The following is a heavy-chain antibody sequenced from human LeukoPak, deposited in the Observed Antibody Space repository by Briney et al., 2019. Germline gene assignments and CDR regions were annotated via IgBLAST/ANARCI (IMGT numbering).Heavy chain of an antibody. V-gene: IGHV3-33*01. J-gene: IGHJ4*02. CDR3: ARDFVKMLRGLRYFDY. CDR1: GFAFSDYG. Sequence: PGGSLRLSCAASGFAFSDYGMHWVRQAPGKGLEWVAAIWFDGANKFYVDSVKGRFTISRDNSKNMMYLQMNSLRAEDTAVYYCARDFVKMLRGLRYFDYWGRGTLVTVSS. CDR2: IWFDGANK. D-gene: IGHD3-10*01.